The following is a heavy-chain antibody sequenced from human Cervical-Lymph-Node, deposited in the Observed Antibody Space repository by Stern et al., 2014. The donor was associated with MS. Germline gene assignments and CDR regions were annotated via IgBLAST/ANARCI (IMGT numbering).Heavy chain of an antibody. D-gene: IGHD3-3*01. CDR1: GYTFTNYA. J-gene: IGHJ4*02. CDR3: ARDQLHSPDFDH. V-gene: IGHV1-18*01. Sequence: VQLEESGPEVKRPGASVKVSCATSGYTFTNYALSWGRQAPGQELELMGWIIVYNDNTKDAQSLQGRATMTADTSTSTAYLELRSLRFNDTATYYCARDQLHSPDFDHWGQGTLITVSS. CDR2: IIVYNDNT.